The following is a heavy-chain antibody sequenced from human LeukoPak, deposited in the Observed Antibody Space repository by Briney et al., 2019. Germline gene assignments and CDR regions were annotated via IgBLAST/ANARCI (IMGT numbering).Heavy chain of an antibody. CDR1: GYTFTGYY. CDR2: INPNSGGT. CDR3: ASSLYKGSSGRAFDY. V-gene: IGHV1-2*06. J-gene: IGHJ4*02. Sequence: ASVKVSCKASGYTFTGYYMHWVRQAPGQGLEWMGRINPNSGGTNYAQKFQGRVTMTRDTSISTAYMELSRLRSEDTAVYYCASSLYKGSSGRAFDYWGQGTLVTVSS. D-gene: IGHD6-6*01.